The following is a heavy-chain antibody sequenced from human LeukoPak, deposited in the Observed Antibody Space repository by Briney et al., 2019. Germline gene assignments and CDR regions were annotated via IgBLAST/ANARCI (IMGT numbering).Heavy chain of an antibody. J-gene: IGHJ5*02. CDR1: GYTFTSYY. V-gene: IGHV1-46*01. CDR3: ARETVHNWFDP. CDR2: INPSGGST. Sequence: ASVKVSCKASGYTFTSYYTHWVRQAPGQGLEWMGIINPSGGSTSYAQKFQGRVTMTRDTSTSTVYMELSSLRSEDTAVYYCARETVHNWFDPWGQGTLVTVSS. D-gene: IGHD1-1*01.